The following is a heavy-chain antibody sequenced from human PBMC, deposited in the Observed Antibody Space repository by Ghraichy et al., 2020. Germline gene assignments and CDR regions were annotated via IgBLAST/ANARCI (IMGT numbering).Heavy chain of an antibody. V-gene: IGHV3-7*01. CDR2: IKSDGSEK. J-gene: IGHJ4*02. D-gene: IGHD4-17*01. Sequence: GGSLRLSCAASGFTLRSYSMNWVRQATGKGLEWVASIKSDGSEKQYVESVKGRFTISRDNAKSSVSLEMNSLRVEDTAVFYCARDPYGDYKYGGTDYWGQGPLVTVSS. CDR1: GFTLRSYS. CDR3: ARDPYGDYKYGGTDY.